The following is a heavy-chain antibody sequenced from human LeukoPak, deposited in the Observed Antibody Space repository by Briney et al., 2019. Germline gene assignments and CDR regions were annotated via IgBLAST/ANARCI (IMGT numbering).Heavy chain of an antibody. CDR1: GGTFSSYA. V-gene: IGHV1-69*06. CDR3: ATGGVWFGELS. Sequence: ASVKVSCKASGGTFSSYAISWVRQAPGQGLEWMGRIIPIFGTANYAQKFQGRVTMTEDTSTDTAYMELSSLRSEDTAVYYCATGGVWFGELSWGQGTLVTVSS. CDR2: IIPIFGTA. J-gene: IGHJ4*02. D-gene: IGHD3-10*01.